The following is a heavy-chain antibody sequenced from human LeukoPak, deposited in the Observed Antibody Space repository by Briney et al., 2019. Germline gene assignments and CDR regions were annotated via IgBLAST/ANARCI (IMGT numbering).Heavy chain of an antibody. CDR3: ARLQYSGTYYYFDY. CDR2: ISRTVNTM. Sequence: GGSLRLSCAASGLTFSSYEMNWVGQAPGKGLEWGSYISRTVNTMYYADSVKGRFTISRDNAKNSLYLQMNSLRAEDTAVYYCARLQYSGTYYYFDYWGQGTLVTVSS. J-gene: IGHJ4*02. D-gene: IGHD1-26*01. CDR1: GLTFSSYE. V-gene: IGHV3-48*03.